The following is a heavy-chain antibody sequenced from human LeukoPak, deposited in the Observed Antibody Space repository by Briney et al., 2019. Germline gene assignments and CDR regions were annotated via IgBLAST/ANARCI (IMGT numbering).Heavy chain of an antibody. D-gene: IGHD1-14*01. CDR2: IIPIFGTA. J-gene: IGHJ6*03. Sequence: SVKVSCKASGGTFSSYAISWVRQAPGQGLEWMGGIIPIFGTANYAQKFQGRVTITADKSTGTAYMELSSLRSEDTAVYYCATWAERTGDYYYYYMDVWGKGTTVTVSS. CDR1: GGTFSSYA. V-gene: IGHV1-69*06. CDR3: ATWAERTGDYYYYYMDV.